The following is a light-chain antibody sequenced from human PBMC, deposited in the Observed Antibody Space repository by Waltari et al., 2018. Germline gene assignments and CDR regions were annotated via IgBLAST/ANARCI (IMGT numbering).Light chain of an antibody. J-gene: IGLJ1*01. CDR3: SSYTSGSIVV. V-gene: IGLV2-14*01. Sequence: QSALTQPASVSGSPGQSITISCTGTSSYVGGYDFVSWYQQHPGKAPKLIIYEVSNRSSGFPHPFFVSKSGSTASLTIAGCQAEDEADYYCSSYTSGSIVVFGPGTKFTVL. CDR2: EVS. CDR1: SSYVGGYDF.